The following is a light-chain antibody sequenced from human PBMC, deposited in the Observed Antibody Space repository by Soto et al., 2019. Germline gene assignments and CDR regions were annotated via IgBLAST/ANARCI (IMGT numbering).Light chain of an antibody. CDR1: QRVSSY. J-gene: IGKJ2*01. Sequence: DIVLTQFPATLSLSPGERATLSCRASQRVSSYLAWYQRKPGQAPRLLIYDISNRATGIPARFIGSGSGTDFTLTISSLEPEDSAVYYWQQRSAWPRNTFGQGTKLEIK. V-gene: IGKV3-11*01. CDR3: QQRSAWPRNT. CDR2: DIS.